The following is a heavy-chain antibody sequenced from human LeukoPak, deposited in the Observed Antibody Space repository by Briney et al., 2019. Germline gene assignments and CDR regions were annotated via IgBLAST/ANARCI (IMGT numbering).Heavy chain of an antibody. CDR3: ARSRGCSGGSCYGYYYYGMDV. J-gene: IGHJ6*02. V-gene: IGHV1-69*01. Sequence: GASVKVSCKASGGTFSSYAISWVRQAPGQGLEWMGGTIPIFGTANYAQKFQGRVTITADESTSTAYMELSSLRSEDTAVYYCARSRGCSGGSCYGYYYYGMDVWGQGTTVTVSS. CDR2: TIPIFGTA. CDR1: GGTFSSYA. D-gene: IGHD2-15*01.